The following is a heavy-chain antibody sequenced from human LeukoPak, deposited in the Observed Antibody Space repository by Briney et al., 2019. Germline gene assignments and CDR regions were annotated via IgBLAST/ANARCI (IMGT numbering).Heavy chain of an antibody. J-gene: IGHJ4*02. D-gene: IGHD3-10*01. CDR3: VHRPVYYGSGSYYFDY. V-gene: IGHV2-5*02. Sequence: ESRPTLVRPTQALTLTCTLSGISLTTSGVGVGWIRQLPGKALEWLALIYWDDDRRYSPSLRSRLTITKDTSKNQVVLTMTNMDPVDTATYHCVHRPVYYGSGSYYFDYWGQGTLVTVSS. CDR2: IYWDDDR. CDR1: GISLTTSGVG.